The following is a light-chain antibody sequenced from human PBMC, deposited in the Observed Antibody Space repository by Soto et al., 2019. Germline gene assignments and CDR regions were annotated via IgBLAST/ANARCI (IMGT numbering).Light chain of an antibody. Sequence: DIQMTQSPSSLSASVGDRVTITCRASQGISAYLNWYHQKPGTAPKLLIYAASSLQSGVPSRFSGGESWTDFTLTISSLQPEDFGTYYCQQNYRTPHTFGRGTKLEI. J-gene: IGKJ2*01. CDR2: AAS. V-gene: IGKV1-39*01. CDR1: QGISAY. CDR3: QQNYRTPHT.